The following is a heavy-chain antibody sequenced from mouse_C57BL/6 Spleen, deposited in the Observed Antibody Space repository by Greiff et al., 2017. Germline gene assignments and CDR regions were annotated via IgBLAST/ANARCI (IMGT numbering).Heavy chain of an antibody. J-gene: IGHJ2*01. CDR2: IDPSDSYT. Sequence: QVQLQQPGAELVKPGASVKLSCKASGYTFTSYWMQWVKQRPGQGLEWIGEIDPSDSYTNYNQKFKGKATLTVDTSSSTAYMQLSSLTSEDSAVYYCARRDYSFDYWGQGTTLTGSS. CDR3: ARRDYSFDY. D-gene: IGHD2-12*01. V-gene: IGHV1-50*01. CDR1: GYTFTSYW.